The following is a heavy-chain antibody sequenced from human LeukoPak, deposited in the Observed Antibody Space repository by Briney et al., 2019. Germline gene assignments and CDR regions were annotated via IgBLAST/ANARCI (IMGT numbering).Heavy chain of an antibody. Sequence: GGSLRLSCEVSGFTFSNYAMNWVRQAPGKGLEWVSSISASAGSAVYGDSVKGRFTISRDNSKNTLYLQMNSLRAEDTAVYYCAKEDIVVVPAAHYWGQGTLVTVSS. CDR1: GFTFSNYA. J-gene: IGHJ4*02. D-gene: IGHD2-2*01. CDR3: AKEDIVVVPAAHY. V-gene: IGHV3-23*01. CDR2: ISASAGSA.